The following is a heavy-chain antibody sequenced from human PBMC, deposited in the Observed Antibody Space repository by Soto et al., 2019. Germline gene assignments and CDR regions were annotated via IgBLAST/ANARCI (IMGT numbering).Heavy chain of an antibody. CDR2: IYYSGST. CDR3: ARFYSNYFFANWFDP. Sequence: PSETLSLTCTVSGGSISSYYWSWIRQPPGKGLEWIGYIYYSGSTNYNPSLKSRVTISVDTSKNQFSLKLSSVTAADTAVHYCARFYSNYFFANWFDPWGEGTLVTVSS. J-gene: IGHJ5*02. V-gene: IGHV4-59*08. CDR1: GGSISSYY. D-gene: IGHD4-4*01.